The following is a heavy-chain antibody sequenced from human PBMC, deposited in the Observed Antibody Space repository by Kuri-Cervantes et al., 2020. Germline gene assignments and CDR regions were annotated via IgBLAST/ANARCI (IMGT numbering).Heavy chain of an antibody. CDR1: GFTVSSNY. J-gene: IGHJ4*02. CDR3: ARGGYDFWSGYYPFDY. Sequence: LSLTCAASGFTVSSNYMSWVRQAPGKGLEWVSVIYSGGSKYYADSVKGRFTISRDNSKNTLYLQMNSLRAEDTAVYYCARGGYDFWSGYYPFDYWGQGTLVTVSS. D-gene: IGHD3-3*01. V-gene: IGHV3-53*05. CDR2: IYSGGSK.